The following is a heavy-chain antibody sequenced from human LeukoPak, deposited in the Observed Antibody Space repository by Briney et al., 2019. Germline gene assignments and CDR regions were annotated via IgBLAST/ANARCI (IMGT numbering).Heavy chain of an antibody. Sequence: GASVKVSCKSSGYTFTNYYMHWVRQAPGQGLEWMGIINPSGGSTSYAQKFQGRVTMTRDTSTSTVYMELSSLRSEDTAVYYCVGGHTVTTYDYWGQGTLVTVSS. V-gene: IGHV1-46*01. J-gene: IGHJ4*02. CDR3: VGGHTVTTYDY. CDR1: GYTFTNYY. CDR2: INPSGGST. D-gene: IGHD4-17*01.